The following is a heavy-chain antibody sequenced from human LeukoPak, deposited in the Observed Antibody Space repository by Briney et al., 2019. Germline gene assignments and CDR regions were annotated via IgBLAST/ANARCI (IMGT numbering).Heavy chain of an antibody. CDR2: ISSGSGTT. J-gene: IGHJ4*02. V-gene: IGHV3-48*01. Sequence: PGGSLRLSCAASGFTFSSYGMSWVRQTPGKGLEWVSYISSGSGTTYYGDSVQGRFITSRDNAKNSLHLQMNSLRAEDTGVYYCAKDRGNDYGVFDYWGQGILVTVSS. CDR1: GFTFSSYG. CDR3: AKDRGNDYGVFDY. D-gene: IGHD4-17*01.